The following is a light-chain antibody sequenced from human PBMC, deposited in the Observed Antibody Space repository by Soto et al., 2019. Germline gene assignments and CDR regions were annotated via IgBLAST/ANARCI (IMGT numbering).Light chain of an antibody. CDR1: QSIGAW. J-gene: IGKJ4*01. Sequence: DIQMTQSPPTLSASVGDSVTLTCRASQSIGAWLAWYGQKPGKAPELLIYSASTLETGVPSRFSGSGSGTEFTLTVSSLQPDDFATYYCQQYENYPLTFGEGTK. CDR3: QQYENYPLT. V-gene: IGKV1-5*03. CDR2: SAS.